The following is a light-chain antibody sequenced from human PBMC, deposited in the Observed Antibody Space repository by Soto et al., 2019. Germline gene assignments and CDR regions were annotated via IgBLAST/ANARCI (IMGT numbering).Light chain of an antibody. CDR2: KNN. V-gene: IGLV1-47*03. CDR3: AAWDDSLSGLYV. CDR1: SSNIGPNY. J-gene: IGLJ1*01. Sequence: QSVLTQPPSASGTPGQRVIISCSGSSSNIGPNYVYWYQQLPGTAPKLLIQKNNQRPSGVPDRFSGSKSGTSASLAISGLWSEDEADYYCAAWDDSLSGLYVFGTGTKVTVL.